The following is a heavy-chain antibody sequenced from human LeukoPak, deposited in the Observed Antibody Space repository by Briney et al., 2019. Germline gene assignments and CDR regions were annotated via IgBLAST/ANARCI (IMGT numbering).Heavy chain of an antibody. Sequence: SETLSLTCSVSSSSINNFYWTWIRQPPGKGPEWIGYIYHNGSTNYSPSLKSRVTISLDTSKNQFSLKLSSVTAADTAVYPCARGHRVGLTSRWFDPWGQGILVTVSS. CDR1: SSSINNFY. CDR3: ARGHRVGLTSRWFDP. V-gene: IGHV4-59*01. J-gene: IGHJ5*02. CDR2: IYHNGST. D-gene: IGHD1-26*01.